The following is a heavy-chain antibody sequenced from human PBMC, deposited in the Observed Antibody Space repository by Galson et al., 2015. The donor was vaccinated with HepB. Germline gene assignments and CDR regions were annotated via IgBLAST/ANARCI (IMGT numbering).Heavy chain of an antibody. CDR3: TKDRSSHMDV. CDR1: GFSFSTYG. V-gene: IGHV3-30*18. J-gene: IGHJ6*03. Sequence: SLRLSCAASGFSFSTYGMHWVRQTPGQGLEWVAVISHDGTSSYYADSVKGRFTVSRDNSKNTLYLQMNSLRGEDTAVYYCTKDRSSHMDVWGKGTTVTVSS. CDR2: ISHDGTSS.